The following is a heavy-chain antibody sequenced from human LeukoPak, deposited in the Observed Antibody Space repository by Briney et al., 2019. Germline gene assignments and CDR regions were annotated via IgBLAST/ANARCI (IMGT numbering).Heavy chain of an antibody. V-gene: IGHV3-7*01. J-gene: IGHJ4*02. D-gene: IGHD3-9*01. CDR3: ARIRYFDWLLYGGGFDY. Sequence: GRSLRLSCAASAFTFSSYWMSWVRQPPGKGLEWVANIKQDGSEKYYVDSVKGRFTISRDNAKNSLYLQMNSLRAEDTAVYYCARIRYFDWLLYGGGFDYWGQGTLVTVSS. CDR1: AFTFSSYW. CDR2: IKQDGSEK.